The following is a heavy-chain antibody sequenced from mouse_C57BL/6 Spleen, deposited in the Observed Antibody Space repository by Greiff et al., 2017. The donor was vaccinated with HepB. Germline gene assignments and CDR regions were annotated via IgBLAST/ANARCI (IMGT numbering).Heavy chain of an antibody. Sequence: EVKVVESGGGLVQPKGSLKLSCAASGFSFNTYAMNWVRQAPGKGLEWVARIRSKSNNYATYYADSVKDRFTISRDDSESMLYLQMNNLKTEDSAMYYCVRQGDYYGSGYFDVWGTGTTVTVSS. D-gene: IGHD1-1*01. J-gene: IGHJ1*03. CDR2: IRSKSNNYAT. CDR3: VRQGDYYGSGYFDV. V-gene: IGHV10-1*01. CDR1: GFSFNTYA.